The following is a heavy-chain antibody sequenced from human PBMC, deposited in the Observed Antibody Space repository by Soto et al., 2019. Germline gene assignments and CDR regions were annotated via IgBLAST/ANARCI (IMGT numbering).Heavy chain of an antibody. Sequence: GGSLRLSCAASGFTFSSYWMSWVCQAPGKGLEWVANIKQDGSEKYYVDSVKGRFTISRDNAKNSLYLQMNSLRAEDTAVYYCARAEYSSRYYYYYMDVWGKGTTVTVSS. D-gene: IGHD6-6*01. CDR1: GFTFSSYW. CDR2: IKQDGSEK. CDR3: ARAEYSSRYYYYYMDV. V-gene: IGHV3-7*01. J-gene: IGHJ6*03.